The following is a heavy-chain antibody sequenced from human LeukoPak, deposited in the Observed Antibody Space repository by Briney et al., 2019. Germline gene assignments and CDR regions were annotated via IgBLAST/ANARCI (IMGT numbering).Heavy chain of an antibody. CDR3: ARLPTITFFDY. V-gene: IGHV4-34*01. CDR1: GGSFSGYY. Sequence: SETLSLTCAVYGGSFSGYYWSWIRQPPGKGLEWIGEINHSGSTSYNPSLKSRVTISVDTSKNQFSLKLSSVTAADTAVYYCARLPTITFFDYWGQGTLVTVSS. J-gene: IGHJ4*02. D-gene: IGHD5-12*01. CDR2: INHSGST.